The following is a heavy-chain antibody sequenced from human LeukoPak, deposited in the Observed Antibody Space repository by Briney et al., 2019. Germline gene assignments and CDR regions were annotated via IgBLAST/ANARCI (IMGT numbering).Heavy chain of an antibody. V-gene: IGHV3-23*01. D-gene: IGHD6-19*01. CDR2: ISGSGGST. CDR1: GFTFSSYA. Sequence: GGSLRLSCAASGFTFSSYAMSWVRQAPGKGLEWVSAISGSGGSTYYADSVKGRFTISRDNSKNTLYLQMNSLRAEDTAVYYCAKDPPLGSGLSHAFAIWGQGTMVTVSS. CDR3: AKDPPLGSGLSHAFAI. J-gene: IGHJ3*02.